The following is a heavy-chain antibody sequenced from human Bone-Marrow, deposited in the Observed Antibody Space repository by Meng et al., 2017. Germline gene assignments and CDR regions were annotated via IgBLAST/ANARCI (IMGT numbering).Heavy chain of an antibody. D-gene: IGHD3-3*01. J-gene: IGHJ6*02. V-gene: IGHV4-39*07. CDR1: GGSISSSSYY. CDR3: ARASLRFLEWLPTLDGMDV. Sequence: SETLSLTCTVSGGSISSSSYYWGWIRQPPGKGLEWIGSIYYSGSTYYNPSLKSRVTISVDTSKNQFSLKLSSVTAADTAVYYCARASLRFLEWLPTLDGMDVWGQGTTVTVSS. CDR2: IYYSGST.